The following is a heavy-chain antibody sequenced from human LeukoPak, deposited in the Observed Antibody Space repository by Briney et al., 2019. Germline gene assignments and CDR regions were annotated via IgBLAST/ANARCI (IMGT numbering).Heavy chain of an antibody. D-gene: IGHD3-3*01. CDR3: ARDLYYDFWSGIFDY. V-gene: IGHV3-11*04. CDR1: GFTFSDYY. J-gene: IGHJ4*02. CDR2: ISSSGSTI. Sequence: PGGSLRLSCAASGFTFSDYYMSWIRQAPGKGLGWVSYISSSGSTIYYADSVKGRFTISRDNAKNSLYLQMNSLRAEDTAVYYCARDLYYDFWSGIFDYWGQGTLVTVSS.